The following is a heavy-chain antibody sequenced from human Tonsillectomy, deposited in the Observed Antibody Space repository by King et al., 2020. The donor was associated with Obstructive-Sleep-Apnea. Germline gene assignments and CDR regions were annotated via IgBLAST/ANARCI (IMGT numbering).Heavy chain of an antibody. D-gene: IGHD5-24*01. Sequence: VQLVESGGGVVQPGGSLRLSCAASGFTFSSYGMHWVRQAPGKGLEWVAFIRYDGSNKYYADSVKGRFTISRDNSKNTLYLQMNSLRAEDTAGYYCAKDLARWGGYKPYYFDYWGQGTLVTVSS. CDR2: IRYDGSNK. CDR3: AKDLARWGGYKPYYFDY. J-gene: IGHJ4*02. CDR1: GFTFSSYG. V-gene: IGHV3-30*02.